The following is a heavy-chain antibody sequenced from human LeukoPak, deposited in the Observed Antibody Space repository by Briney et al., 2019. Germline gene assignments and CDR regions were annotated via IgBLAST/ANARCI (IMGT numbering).Heavy chain of an antibody. Sequence: PGGSLRLSCAASGFTFTSFAMSWVRQTPGKGLQWVSAIGGGSGSTYYADSVKGRFTISRDNSKNTLFLQMNSLRAEDTAVYYCAKHVGYCSSASCYFDYWGQGTLVTVAS. CDR1: GFTFTSFA. J-gene: IGHJ4*02. CDR2: IGGGSGST. D-gene: IGHD2-2*01. CDR3: AKHVGYCSSASCYFDY. V-gene: IGHV3-23*01.